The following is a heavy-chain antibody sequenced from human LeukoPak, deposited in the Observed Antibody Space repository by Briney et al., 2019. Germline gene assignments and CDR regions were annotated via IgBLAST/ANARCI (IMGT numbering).Heavy chain of an antibody. CDR2: ISYDGSNK. CDR3: ARDQGYSYGYDA. D-gene: IGHD5-18*01. Sequence: GGSLRLSCAASGFTFSNAWMSWVRQAPGKGLEWVAVISYDGSNKYYADSVKGRFTISRDNSKNTLYLQMNSLRAEDTAVYYCARDQGYSYGYDAWGQGTLVTVSS. CDR1: GFTFSNAW. J-gene: IGHJ5*02. V-gene: IGHV3-30-3*01.